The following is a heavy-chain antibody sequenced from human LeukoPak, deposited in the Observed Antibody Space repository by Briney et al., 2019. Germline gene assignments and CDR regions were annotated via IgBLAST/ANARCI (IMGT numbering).Heavy chain of an antibody. CDR3: ASGNTGYDRDSFDI. J-gene: IGHJ3*02. CDR1: GGSISSGGYS. CDR2: IYHSGST. Sequence: PSQTLSLTCAVSGGSISSGGYSWSWVRQPPGEGLEWVGYIYHSGSTYYNPSLQSRVTISLDRSKNQFSLKLGSMTAADTAVYYCASGNTGYDRDSFDIWGQGTMATVSS. D-gene: IGHD5-12*01. V-gene: IGHV4-30-2*01.